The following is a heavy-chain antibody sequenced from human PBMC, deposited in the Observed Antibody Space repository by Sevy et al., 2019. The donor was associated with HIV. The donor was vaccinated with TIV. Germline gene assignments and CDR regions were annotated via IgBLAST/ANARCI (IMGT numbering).Heavy chain of an antibody. Sequence: GGCLRLSCTDSELTFSDYYMTWIRQAPGKGLECVSYISGSGDTIYYADSVKDRFTISRDNAKNSLYLQMNSLRAEDTALYYPVRVGGTGVIWTYGWFDPWGQGTLVTVSS. D-gene: IGHD1-1*01. CDR1: ELTFSDYY. CDR3: VRVGGTGVIWTYGWFDP. J-gene: IGHJ5*02. CDR2: ISGSGDTI. V-gene: IGHV3-11*01.